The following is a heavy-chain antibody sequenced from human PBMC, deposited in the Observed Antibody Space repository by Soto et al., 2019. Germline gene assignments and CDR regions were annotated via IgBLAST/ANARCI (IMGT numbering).Heavy chain of an antibody. CDR1: GGSFTSNNW. Sequence: LSLTFAVSGGSFTSNNWWTWVRQPPGQGLEWIGEIYRTGSTNYNPSLKSRVTISLDKSENQFSLKVTSLTAADTAVYYCASRNPKTSVESWGQETLVNVS. J-gene: IGHJ5*01. CDR3: ASRNPKTSVES. CDR2: IYRTGST. V-gene: IGHV4-4*02. D-gene: IGHD1-1*01.